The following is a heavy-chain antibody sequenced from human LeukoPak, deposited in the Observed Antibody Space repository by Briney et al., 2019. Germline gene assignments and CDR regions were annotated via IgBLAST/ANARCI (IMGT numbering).Heavy chain of an antibody. CDR2: INHSGSK. V-gene: IGHV4-34*01. CDR3: ARGRTYYDILTGQGRRGYWFDP. Sequence: SETLSLTCAVYGASFSGYYWSWIRQPPGKGLEWIGEINHSGSKNYNPSPKRRVTISVDTCKNQFCLKLSSVTAADTAVFYCARGRTYYDILTGQGRRGYWFDPWGQGTLVTVSS. D-gene: IGHD3-9*01. J-gene: IGHJ5*02. CDR1: GASFSGYY.